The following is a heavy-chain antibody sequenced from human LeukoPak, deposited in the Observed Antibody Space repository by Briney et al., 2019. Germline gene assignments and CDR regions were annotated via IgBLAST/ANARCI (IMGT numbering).Heavy chain of an antibody. CDR3: ARATGLAVAGNFDY. V-gene: IGHV3-30*03. CDR1: GFTFSSYS. D-gene: IGHD6-19*01. CDR2: ISCDGSNK. Sequence: GGSLRLSCAASGFTFSSYSMNWVRQAPGKGLEWVAVISCDGSNKYYADSVKGRFTISRDNSKNTLYLQMNSLRAEDTAVYYCARATGLAVAGNFDYWGQGTLVTVSS. J-gene: IGHJ4*02.